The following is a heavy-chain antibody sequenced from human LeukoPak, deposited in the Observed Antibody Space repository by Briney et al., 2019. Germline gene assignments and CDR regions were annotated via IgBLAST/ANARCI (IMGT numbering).Heavy chain of an antibody. Sequence: GSLRLSCAASGFTFSSYDMHWVRQATGKGLEWVSAIGTAGDTYYPGSVKGRFTISRENAKNSLYLQMNSLRAGDTAVYYCAKGKYSYGSYYYYGMDVWGQGTTVTVSS. CDR2: IGTAGDT. D-gene: IGHD5-18*01. V-gene: IGHV3-13*01. CDR1: GFTFSSYD. CDR3: AKGKYSYGSYYYYGMDV. J-gene: IGHJ6*02.